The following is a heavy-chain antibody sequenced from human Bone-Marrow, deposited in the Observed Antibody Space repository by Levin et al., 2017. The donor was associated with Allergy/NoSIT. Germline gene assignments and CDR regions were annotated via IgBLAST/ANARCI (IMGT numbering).Heavy chain of an antibody. CDR2: IRNKVFGGTT. V-gene: IGHV3-49*03. D-gene: IGHD6-13*01. J-gene: IGHJ4*02. CDR3: TTSWYGSSWYFAY. CDR1: GFTFGDYA. Sequence: SCTVSGFTFGDYAMSWFRQAPGKGLEWVGFIRNKVFGGTTEYAASVKGRFTISRDDSKSIAYLQMNSLKTEDTALYYCTTSWYGSSWYFAYWGQGTLVTVSS.